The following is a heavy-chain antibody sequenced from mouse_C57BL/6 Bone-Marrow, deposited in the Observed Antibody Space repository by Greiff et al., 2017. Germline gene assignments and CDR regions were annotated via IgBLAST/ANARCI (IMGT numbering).Heavy chain of an antibody. J-gene: IGHJ3*01. CDR3: ARMRGEIWFAY. CDR1: GYSFTGYY. Sequence: EVQLQQSGPELVKPGASVKISCKASGYSFTGYYMNWVKQSPEKSLEWIGEINPGTGGTTYNQKFKAKATLTVDKSSSTAYMQLKSLTYEDSAVCYWARMRGEIWFAYWGQGTLVTVSA. CDR2: INPGTGGT. V-gene: IGHV1-42*01.